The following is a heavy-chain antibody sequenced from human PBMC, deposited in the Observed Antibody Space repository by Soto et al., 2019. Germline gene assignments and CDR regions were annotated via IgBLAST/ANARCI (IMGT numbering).Heavy chain of an antibody. J-gene: IGHJ5*02. CDR2: FFPGDSDT. D-gene: IGHD3-10*01. V-gene: IGHV5-51*01. CDR3: ARGLTGSRRGLFDP. Sequence: GESLKISCQGSGYSFTSSWIGWVRQMPGKGLEWMGIFFPGDSDTRYSPSFQGQVTISADKSVNTAYLQWSSLKASDTAIYYCARGLTGSRRGLFDPWGQGTLVTVSS. CDR1: GYSFTSSW.